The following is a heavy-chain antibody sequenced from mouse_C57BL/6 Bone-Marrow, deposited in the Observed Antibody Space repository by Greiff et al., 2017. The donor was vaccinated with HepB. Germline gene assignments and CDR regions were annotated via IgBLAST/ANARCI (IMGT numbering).Heavy chain of an antibody. CDR1: GYAFSSSW. V-gene: IGHV1-82*01. D-gene: IGHD3-2*02. J-gene: IGHJ3*01. CDR2: IYPEDGDT. Sequence: QVHVKQSGPELVKPGASVKISCKASGYAFSSSWMNWVKQRPGKGLEWIGRIYPEDGDTNYNRKFKGKATLTADKSSSTAYMHLSSLTSEDSAVYFCSIEGTAHGNWFAYWGQGTLVTVSA. CDR3: SIEGTAHGNWFAY.